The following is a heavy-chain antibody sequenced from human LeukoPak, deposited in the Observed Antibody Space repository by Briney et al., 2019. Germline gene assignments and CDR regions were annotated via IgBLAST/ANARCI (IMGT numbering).Heavy chain of an antibody. CDR1: GFTFDDYA. V-gene: IGHV3-9*01. CDR2: ISWNSGSI. Sequence: GGSLRLSCAASGFTFDDYAMHWVRQAPGKGLEWVSGISWNSGSIGYADSVEGRFTISRDNAKNSLYLQMNSLRAEDTALYYCAKDADYGDYGGRNGYYYGMDVWGQGTTVTVSS. CDR3: AKDADYGDYGGRNGYYYGMDV. D-gene: IGHD4-17*01. J-gene: IGHJ6*02.